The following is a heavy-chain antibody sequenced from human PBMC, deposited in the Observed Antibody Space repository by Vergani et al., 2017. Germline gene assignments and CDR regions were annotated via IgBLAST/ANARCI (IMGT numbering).Heavy chain of an antibody. Sequence: QVQLQQWGGGLLKPSETLSLTCVVNGGSFTSYHWTWIRQSPGEGLEWVGDIDHTGRPDSNPSLKSRLTMSVDKSRNQFSLTLNSVTATDTAIYFCARVNTETNGHLYYYYYMDVWVQGTAVTVS. J-gene: IGHJ6*03. CDR1: GGSFTSYH. D-gene: IGHD4-11*01. CDR2: IDHTGRP. CDR3: ARVNTETNGHLYYYYYMDV. V-gene: IGHV4-34*01.